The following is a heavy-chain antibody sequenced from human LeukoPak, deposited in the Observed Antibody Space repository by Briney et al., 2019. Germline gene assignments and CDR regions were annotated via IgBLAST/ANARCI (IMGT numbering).Heavy chain of an antibody. D-gene: IGHD1-14*01. Sequence: ASVKVSCKASGYTFTSYYMHWVRQAPGQGLEWMGIINPSGGSTSYAQEFQGRVTITRDTSATTAYMELSSLRSEDMAVYYCTLYNYWGQGTLVTVSS. V-gene: IGHV1-46*01. CDR1: GYTFTSYY. CDR3: TLYNY. CDR2: INPSGGST. J-gene: IGHJ4*02.